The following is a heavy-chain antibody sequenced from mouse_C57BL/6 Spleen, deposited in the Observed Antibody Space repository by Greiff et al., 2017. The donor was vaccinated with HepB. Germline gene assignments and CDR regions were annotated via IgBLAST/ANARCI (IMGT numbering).Heavy chain of an antibody. CDR1: GFTFSAYG. D-gene: IGHD1-1*02. V-gene: IGHV5-17*01. Sequence: EVKLQESGGGLVKPGGSLKLSCAASGFTFSAYGMHWVRQAPEKGLEWVAYISSGSSTIYYADTVKGRFTISRDNAKNTLFLQMTSLRSEDTAMYYCARGSPRYFDVWGTGTTVTVSS. J-gene: IGHJ1*03. CDR3: ARGSPRYFDV. CDR2: ISSGSSTI.